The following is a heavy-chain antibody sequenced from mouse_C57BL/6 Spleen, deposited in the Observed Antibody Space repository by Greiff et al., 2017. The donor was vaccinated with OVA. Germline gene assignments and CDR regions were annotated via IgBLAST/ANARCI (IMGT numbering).Heavy chain of an antibody. CDR3: ARELGQAWYFDV. Sequence: QVQLQQPGAELVKPGASVKLSCKASGYTFTSYWMHWVKQRPGQGLEWIGMIHPNSGRTNYNEKFKSKATLTVDKSSSTAYMHLSSLTSEDSAVYYCARELGQAWYFDVWGTGTTVTVSS. V-gene: IGHV1-64*01. CDR1: GYTFTSYW. CDR2: IHPNSGRT. J-gene: IGHJ1*03. D-gene: IGHD4-1*01.